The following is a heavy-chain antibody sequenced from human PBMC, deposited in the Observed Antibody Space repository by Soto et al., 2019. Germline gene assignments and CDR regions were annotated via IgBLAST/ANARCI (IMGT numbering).Heavy chain of an antibody. Sequence: PGWSLILSCAVSGFTFSGYWMHWVRQAPGKGLVWVSRINSDGSTTNYADSVKGRFTISRDNAKNTLYLQMDSLRAEDTAVYYCASAKIGDYFQVYWGQGNLVTVYS. V-gene: IGHV3-74*01. CDR1: GFTFSGYW. CDR3: ASAKIGDYFQVY. J-gene: IGHJ4*02. D-gene: IGHD4-17*01. CDR2: INSDGSTT.